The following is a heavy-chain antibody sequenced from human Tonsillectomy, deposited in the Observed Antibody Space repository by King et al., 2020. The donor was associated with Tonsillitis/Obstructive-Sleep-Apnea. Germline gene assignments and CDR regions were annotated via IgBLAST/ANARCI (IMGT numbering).Heavy chain of an antibody. CDR3: ARDMVLEAGGDAFDI. Sequence: QLQESGPGLVKPSETLSLTCTVSGGSISSYSWSWIRQPPGKGLEWIGYMYYSGSTNYNPSLTSRVTISVDTSKNQFSLKLSSVTAADTAVYYCARDMVLEAGGDAFDIWGQGTMVTVSS. CDR1: GGSISSYS. D-gene: IGHD2-8*01. CDR2: MYYSGST. V-gene: IGHV4-59*01. J-gene: IGHJ3*02.